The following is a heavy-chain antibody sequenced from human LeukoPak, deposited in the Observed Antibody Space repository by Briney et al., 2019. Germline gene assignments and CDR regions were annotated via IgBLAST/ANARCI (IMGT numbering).Heavy chain of an antibody. J-gene: IGHJ4*02. CDR2: ITSDGSST. CDR3: SRESGSGYPYVFDY. V-gene: IGHV3-74*01. CDR1: GFTFSDYY. D-gene: IGHD3-22*01. Sequence: GGSLRLSCAASGFTFSDYYMEWVRQAPGKGLVWVSRITSDGSSTDNADSVKGRFTISRDNAKNTLYLQMNSLRAEDTAVYYCSRESGSGYPYVFDYWGQGTLVTVSS.